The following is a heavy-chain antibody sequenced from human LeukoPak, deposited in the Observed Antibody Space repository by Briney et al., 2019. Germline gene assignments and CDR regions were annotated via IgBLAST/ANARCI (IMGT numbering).Heavy chain of an antibody. CDR1: GYSISSGYY. Sequence: SETLSLTCTVSGYSISSGYYWGWIRQPPGKGLEWIGSIYHSGSTYYNPSLKSRVTISVDTSKNQFSLKLSSVTAADTAVYYCARKDIVLMVYPLGGFDYWGQGTLVTVSS. CDR2: IYHSGST. D-gene: IGHD2-8*01. J-gene: IGHJ4*02. V-gene: IGHV4-38-2*02. CDR3: ARKDIVLMVYPLGGFDY.